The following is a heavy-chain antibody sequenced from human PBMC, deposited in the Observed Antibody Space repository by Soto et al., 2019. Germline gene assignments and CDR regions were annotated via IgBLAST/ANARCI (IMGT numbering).Heavy chain of an antibody. Sequence: PGGSLRLSGAPSGFTFSTYAMSWVRQPPGKGLELVSAISGSGGSTYYADSVKGRFTISRDNSKNTLYLQMNSLRAEDTAVYYCAKDEPDVRFLEWFHYYYMDVWGKGTTVTVSS. D-gene: IGHD3-3*01. CDR3: AKDEPDVRFLEWFHYYYMDV. CDR2: ISGSGGST. J-gene: IGHJ6*03. V-gene: IGHV3-23*01. CDR1: GFTFSTYA.